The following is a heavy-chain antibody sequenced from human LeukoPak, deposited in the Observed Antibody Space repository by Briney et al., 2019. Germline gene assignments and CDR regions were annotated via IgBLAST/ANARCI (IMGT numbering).Heavy chain of an antibody. D-gene: IGHD6-6*01. CDR1: GGTFSSYA. V-gene: IGHV1-69*06. CDR3: ARFEYSSSSGDFDY. Sequence: AASVKVSCKASGGTFSSYAISWVRQAPGQGLEWMGGIIPIFGTANYAQKFQGRVTITADKSTSTAYMELSSLRSEDTAVYYCARFEYSSSSGDFDYWGQGTLVTVSS. CDR2: IIPIFGTA. J-gene: IGHJ4*02.